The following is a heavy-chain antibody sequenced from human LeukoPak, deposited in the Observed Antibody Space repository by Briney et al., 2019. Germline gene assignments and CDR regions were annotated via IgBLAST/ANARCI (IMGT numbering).Heavy chain of an antibody. CDR1: GYTFTGYY. V-gene: IGHV1-2*02. J-gene: IGHJ4*02. CDR2: INPNSGGT. Sequence: ASVKVSCKASGYTFTGYYMHWVRQAPGQGLEWMGWINPNSGGTNYAQKFQGRVTMTRDTSISTAYMELSRLRSDDTAVYYCARVVGSSTTNLDYWGQGTLVTVSS. D-gene: IGHD6-6*01. CDR3: ARVVGSSTTNLDY.